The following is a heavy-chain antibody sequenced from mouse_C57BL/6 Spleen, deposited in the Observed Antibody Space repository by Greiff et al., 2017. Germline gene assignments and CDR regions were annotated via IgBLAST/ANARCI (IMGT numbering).Heavy chain of an antibody. CDR1: GYTFTDYY. CDR2: INPNNGGT. V-gene: IGHV1-26*01. CDR3: ARDRGYYYGSSYDD. Sequence: VQLQQSGPELVKPGASVKISCKASGYTFTDYYMNWVKQSHGKSLEWIGDINPNNGGTSYNQKFKGKATLTVDKSSSTAYMELRSLTSEDSAVYYCARDRGYYYGSSYDDWGQGTTHTVSS. D-gene: IGHD1-1*01. J-gene: IGHJ2*01.